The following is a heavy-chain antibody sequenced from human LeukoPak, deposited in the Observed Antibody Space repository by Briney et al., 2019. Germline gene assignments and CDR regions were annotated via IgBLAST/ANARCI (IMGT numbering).Heavy chain of an antibody. J-gene: IGHJ4*02. V-gene: IGHV3-7*04. CDR3: AREGIAATGDY. CDR1: GFTFSSYW. D-gene: IGHD6-13*01. CDR2: IEKDGSEK. Sequence: GGSLRLSCTASGFTFSSYWMTWVRQAPGKGLEWVANIEKDGSEKNYVDSVKGRFAISRDNAKNSFYLQTNSLRVEDTGVYYCAREGIAATGDYWGQGTLVIVSS.